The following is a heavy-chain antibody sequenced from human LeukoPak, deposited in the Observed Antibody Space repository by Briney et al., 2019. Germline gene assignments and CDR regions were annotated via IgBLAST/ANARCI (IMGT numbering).Heavy chain of an antibody. CDR2: IYGGGGT. Sequence: GGSLRLSCAASGFIVGINYMSWVRQAPGKGLEWVSVIYGGGGTYYADSVKGRFTISRDNSKNTLYLQMNSLRAEDTAIYYCAREGPYYGMDAWGQGTTVTVSS. V-gene: IGHV3-53*01. CDR1: GFIVGINY. J-gene: IGHJ6*02. CDR3: AREGPYYGMDA.